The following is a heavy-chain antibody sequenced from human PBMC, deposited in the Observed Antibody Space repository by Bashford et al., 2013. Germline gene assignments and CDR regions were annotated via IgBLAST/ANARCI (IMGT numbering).Heavy chain of an antibody. D-gene: IGHD2-15*01. J-gene: IGHJ4*02. CDR3: ARTSCSGGSCPLAY. Sequence: GESLKISCKASGYSFATYWIGWVRQMPGKGLEWMGIIYPGESETRYNPSFQGRVTVSADKSISTAYLQWSSLKASDTAIYYCARTSCSGGSCPLAYWGQGTLVTVSS. CDR1: GYSFATYW. V-gene: IGHV5-51*01. CDR2: IYPGESET.